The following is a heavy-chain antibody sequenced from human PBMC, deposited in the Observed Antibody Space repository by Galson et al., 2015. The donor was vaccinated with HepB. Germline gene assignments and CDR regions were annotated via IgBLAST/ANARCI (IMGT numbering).Heavy chain of an antibody. CDR2: IIPMFGTA. CDR3: ARGGITGIIGLPFSY. D-gene: IGHD1-20*01. V-gene: IGHV1-69*01. J-gene: IGHJ4*02. Sequence: SCQASGGTFSSYAISWVRQAPGQGLEWMGGIIPMFGTANYAQKFQGRVTITADESTNTAYMELSSLRSEDTAVYYCARGGITGIIGLPFSYWGQGTLVTVSS. CDR1: GGTFSSYA.